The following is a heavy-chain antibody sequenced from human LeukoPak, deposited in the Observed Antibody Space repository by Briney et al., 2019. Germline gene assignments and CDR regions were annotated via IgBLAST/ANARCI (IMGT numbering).Heavy chain of an antibody. D-gene: IGHD3-9*01. CDR2: INPNSGGT. V-gene: IGHV1-2*02. Sequence: ASVKVSCKASGYTFTGYYMHWVRQAPGQGLEWMGWINPNSGGTNYAQKFQGRVTMTRDTSISTAYMERSRLRSDDTAVYYCAVGGLRYFDWLLAPLDYWGQGTLVTVSS. CDR3: AVGGLRYFDWLLAPLDY. J-gene: IGHJ4*02. CDR1: GYTFTGYY.